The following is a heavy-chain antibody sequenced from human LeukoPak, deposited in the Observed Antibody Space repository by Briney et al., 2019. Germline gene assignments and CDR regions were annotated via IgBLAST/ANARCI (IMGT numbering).Heavy chain of an antibody. V-gene: IGHV3-72*01. Sequence: QPGGSLRLSCAASGFTFSDHYMDWVRQAPGKGLEWVGRTRNKANSYTTEYAASVKGRFTISRDDSKNSLYLQMNSLKTEDTAVYYCAREYSSSWFPYYYYYGMDVWGQGTTVTVSS. CDR3: AREYSSSWFPYYYYYGMDV. J-gene: IGHJ6*02. CDR2: TRNKANSYTT. D-gene: IGHD6-13*01. CDR1: GFTFSDHY.